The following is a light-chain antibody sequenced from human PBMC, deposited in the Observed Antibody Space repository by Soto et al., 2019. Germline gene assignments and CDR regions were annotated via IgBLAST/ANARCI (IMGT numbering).Light chain of an antibody. CDR2: GAS. CDR1: QSVTSY. CDR3: QQYYDWPWT. J-gene: IGKJ1*01. Sequence: EIVMTQSPATLSVSPGERATLSCRASQSVTSYLAWYQHKPGQAPRLLIYGASTRATGLPARFSGSGPGTEFTLTISSLQSEDFAVYYCQQYYDWPWTFGQGTKVEIK. V-gene: IGKV3-15*01.